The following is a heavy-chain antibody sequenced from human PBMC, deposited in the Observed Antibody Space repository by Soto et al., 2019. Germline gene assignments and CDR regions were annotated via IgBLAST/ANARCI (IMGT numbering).Heavy chain of an antibody. V-gene: IGHV4-31*03. Sequence: QVQLQESGPGLVKPSETLSLTCTVSGGSIRSDGYYWSWIRQHPQKGLEWIGYIYYSGTTYYNPSLKSRTTISVDTSKNQFSLKLSSVTAADTAVYYCASYYDSRGYLAFDMWGQGTMVTVSS. J-gene: IGHJ3*02. CDR2: IYYSGTT. CDR3: ASYYDSRGYLAFDM. CDR1: GGSIRSDGYY. D-gene: IGHD3-22*01.